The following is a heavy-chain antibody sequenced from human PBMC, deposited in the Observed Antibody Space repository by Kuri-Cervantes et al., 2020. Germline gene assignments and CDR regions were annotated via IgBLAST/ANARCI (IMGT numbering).Heavy chain of an antibody. Sequence: GGSLRPSCAASGFTFSNYVMHWVRQAPGKGLEWVSYISSSGSTIYYADSVKGRFTISRDNAKNSLYLQMNSLRAEDTAVYYCARGPHVTIFGVVMHYYMDVWGKGTTVTVSS. CDR2: ISSSGSTI. CDR1: GFTFSNYV. J-gene: IGHJ6*03. D-gene: IGHD3-3*01. CDR3: ARGPHVTIFGVVMHYYMDV. V-gene: IGHV3-48*04.